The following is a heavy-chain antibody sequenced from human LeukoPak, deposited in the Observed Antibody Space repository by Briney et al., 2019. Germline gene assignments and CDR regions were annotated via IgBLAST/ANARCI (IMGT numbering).Heavy chain of an antibody. CDR1: GFTFDDYA. Sequence: PGGSLRLSCAASGFTFDDYAMHWVRQAPGKGLEWVSLISGDGGSTYYADSVKGGFTISRDNSKNSLYLQMNSLRTEDTALYYCAKDLGYCSSTSCSYYFDYWGQGTLVTVSS. CDR3: AKDLGYCSSTSCSYYFDY. CDR2: ISGDGGST. J-gene: IGHJ4*02. V-gene: IGHV3-43*02. D-gene: IGHD2-2*01.